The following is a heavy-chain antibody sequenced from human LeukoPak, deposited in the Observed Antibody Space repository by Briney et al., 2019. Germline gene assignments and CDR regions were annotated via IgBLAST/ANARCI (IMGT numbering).Heavy chain of an antibody. D-gene: IGHD2-2*01. J-gene: IGHJ6*02. Sequence: GGSLRLSCAASGYTFSSYAMSWVRQAPGKGLEWVSAISGSGGSTYYADSVKGRFTISRDNSKNTLYLQMNSLRAEDTAVYYCAKDPGLYCSSTSCYHYYYGMDVWGQGTTVTVSS. V-gene: IGHV3-23*01. CDR1: GYTFSSYA. CDR2: ISGSGGST. CDR3: AKDPGLYCSSTSCYHYYYGMDV.